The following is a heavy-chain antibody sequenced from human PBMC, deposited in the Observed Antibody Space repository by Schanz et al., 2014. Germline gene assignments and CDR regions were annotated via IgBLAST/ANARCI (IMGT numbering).Heavy chain of an antibody. CDR3: ARGRGFYDY. CDR1: GYTFVSYS. J-gene: IGHJ4*02. D-gene: IGHD3-10*01. Sequence: QVQLVQSGAEVKKPGASVKVSCKASGYTFVSYSMHWVRQAPGQGLEWMGIINPSGGSTNYAQKFQGRVTVTRDTSTSTVYMELNSLTSEDTAVHYCARGRGFYDYWGQGTLXTVSS. CDR2: INPSGGST. V-gene: IGHV1-46*01.